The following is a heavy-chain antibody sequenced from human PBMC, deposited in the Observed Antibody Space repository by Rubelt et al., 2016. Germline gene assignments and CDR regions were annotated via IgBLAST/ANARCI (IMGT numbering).Heavy chain of an antibody. CDR1: GYTFTSYA. V-gene: IGHV7-4-1*02. J-gene: IGHJ3*02. CDR2: INTNTGNP. CDR3: ARVPFRGYPPYGAFDI. D-gene: IGHD3-22*01. Sequence: QVQLVQSGSELKKPGASVKVSCKASGYTFTSYAMNWVRQAPGQGLEWMGWINTNTGNPTYAQGFTGRFVLSLDTQVSTAYLQVSSLKAEDTAVYYCARVPFRGYPPYGAFDIWGQGTMVTVSS.